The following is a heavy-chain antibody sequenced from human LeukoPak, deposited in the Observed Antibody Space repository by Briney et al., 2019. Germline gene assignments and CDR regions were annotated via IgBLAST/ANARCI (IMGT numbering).Heavy chain of an antibody. Sequence: PGGSPRLSCAASGFTVSSNYMSWVRQPPGKGLEWIGEINHSGSTNYNPSLKSRVTISVDTSKNQFSLKLSSVTAADTAVYYCARRSSGYYLYYFDYWGQGTLVTVSS. D-gene: IGHD3-22*01. V-gene: IGHV4-34*01. CDR1: GFTVSSNY. CDR2: INHSGST. CDR3: ARRSSGYYLYYFDY. J-gene: IGHJ4*02.